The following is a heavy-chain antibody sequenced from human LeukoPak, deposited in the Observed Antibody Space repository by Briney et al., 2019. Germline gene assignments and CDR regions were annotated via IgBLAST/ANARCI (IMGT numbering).Heavy chain of an antibody. Sequence: GGSLRLSCTLSGFTFSSNAMTWVRQAPGEGLEWVSSINDRGTNTYYTDPVSGRFTISRDNSKNRLFLQMNSLRAEDTAFYYCARCPRYNCRGGFDYWGQGALVTVSS. J-gene: IGHJ4*02. CDR3: ARCPRYNCRGGFDY. CDR2: INDRGTNT. CDR1: GFTFSSNA. D-gene: IGHD1-1*01. V-gene: IGHV3-23*01.